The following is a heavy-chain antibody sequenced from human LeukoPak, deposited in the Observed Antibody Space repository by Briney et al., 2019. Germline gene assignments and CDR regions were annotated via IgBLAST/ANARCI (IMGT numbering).Heavy chain of an antibody. CDR2: IYSGGST. J-gene: IGHJ3*01. CDR3: ARVDYGDYTDAFDV. CDR1: GFTVSSNY. D-gene: IGHD4-17*01. V-gene: IGHV3-53*01. Sequence: PGGSLRLSCAASGFTVSSNYMTWVRQAPGKGLEWVSIIYSGGSTNYADSVKGRFTISRDNSKNMVYLQMNSLRAEDTAMYYCARVDYGDYTDAFDVWGQGTMVTVSS.